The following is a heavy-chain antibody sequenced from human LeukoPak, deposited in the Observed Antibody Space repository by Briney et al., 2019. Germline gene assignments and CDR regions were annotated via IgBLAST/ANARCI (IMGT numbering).Heavy chain of an antibody. CDR2: IIPILGIA. CDR3: AREFTMVRGVIIGAGWFDP. V-gene: IGHV1-69*04. Sequence: SVKVSCKASGGTFSSYAISWVRQAPGQGLEWMGRIIPILGIANYAQKFQGRVTITADKSTSTAYMELSSLRSEDTAVYYCAREFTMVRGVIIGAGWFDPWGQGTLVTVSS. D-gene: IGHD3-10*01. CDR1: GGTFSSYA. J-gene: IGHJ5*02.